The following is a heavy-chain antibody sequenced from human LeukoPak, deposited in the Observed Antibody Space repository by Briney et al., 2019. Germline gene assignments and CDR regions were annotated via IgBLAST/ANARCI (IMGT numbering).Heavy chain of an antibody. V-gene: IGHV3-48*01. CDR3: ASDFRFLEWPPFDY. Sequence: GGSLRLSCAASGFTFSSYSMNWVRQAPGKGLGWVSYISSSSSTIYYAHSVKGRFTISRDNAKNSLYLQMNSLRAEEMAVYYCASDFRFLEWPPFDYWGQGTLVTVSS. D-gene: IGHD3-3*01. CDR2: ISSSSSTI. CDR1: GFTFSSYS. J-gene: IGHJ4*02.